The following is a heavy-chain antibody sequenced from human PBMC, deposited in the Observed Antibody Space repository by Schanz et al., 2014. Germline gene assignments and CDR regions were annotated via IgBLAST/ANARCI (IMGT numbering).Heavy chain of an antibody. CDR2: ISGSGGDT. D-gene: IGHD6-13*01. CDR1: GFTFSTYA. V-gene: IGHV3-23*04. J-gene: IGHJ6*02. Sequence: EVQLVESGGGLVQPGGSLRLSCAASGFTFSTYAMNWVRQAPGKGLEWVSGISGSGGDTYYVDSVKGRFTVSRDNSENTLYLQMNSLRAEDTAVYYCARDRQQLVGRIGYYYGMDVWGQGTTVTVSS. CDR3: ARDRQQLVGRIGYYYGMDV.